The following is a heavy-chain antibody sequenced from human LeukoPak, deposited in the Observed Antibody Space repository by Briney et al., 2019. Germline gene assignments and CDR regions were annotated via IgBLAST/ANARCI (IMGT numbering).Heavy chain of an antibody. CDR1: GGSISSSSYY. D-gene: IGHD2-15*01. CDR3: ARMQVGRSLDAFDI. V-gene: IGHV4-39*01. CDR2: IYYSGSA. J-gene: IGHJ3*02. Sequence: KPSETLSLTCTVSGGSISSSSYYWGWIRQPPGKGLGWIGSIYYSGSAYYNPSLKSRVTISVDTSKNQFSLKLSSVTAADTAVYYCARMQVGRSLDAFDIWGQGTMVTVSS.